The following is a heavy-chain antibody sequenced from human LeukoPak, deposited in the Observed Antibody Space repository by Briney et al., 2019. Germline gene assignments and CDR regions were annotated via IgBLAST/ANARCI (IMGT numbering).Heavy chain of an antibody. Sequence: GGSLRLSCAASGFTFSSYAMSWVRQAPGXXXXXVSAIXGSGGXXXXXXXXXXRXTISXDNSKNTLYLQMNSLRAEDTAVYYCASTYSGYDFLDYWGQGTLVTVSS. D-gene: IGHD5-12*01. CDR1: GFTFSSYA. V-gene: IGHV3-23*01. CDR3: ASTYSGYDFLDY. J-gene: IGHJ4*02. CDR2: IXGSGGXX.